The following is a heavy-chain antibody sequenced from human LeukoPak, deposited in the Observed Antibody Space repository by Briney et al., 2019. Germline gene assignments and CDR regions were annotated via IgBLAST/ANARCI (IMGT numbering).Heavy chain of an antibody. CDR2: ISGSGGST. V-gene: IGHV3-23*01. CDR3: AKTSARIDEVVY. Sequence: PGGSLRLSCAASGFTFSSYAMSWVRQAPGKGLEWVSVISGSGGSTYYADSVRGRFTISRDNSKNTLYLQMNSLRAEDTALYYRAKTSARIDEVVYWGQGTLVTVSS. J-gene: IGHJ4*02. CDR1: GFTFSSYA. D-gene: IGHD2-15*01.